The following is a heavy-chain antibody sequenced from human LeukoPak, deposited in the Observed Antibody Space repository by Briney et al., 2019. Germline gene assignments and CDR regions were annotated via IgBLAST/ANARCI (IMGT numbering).Heavy chain of an antibody. Sequence: GGSLRLSCAASGFTFSSYWMSWVRQAPGKGLEWVSYISSSSSTIYYADSVRGRFTISRDNAKNSLYLQMNSLRAEDTAVYFCARLPSIGWFDPWGQGTLVTVSA. CDR3: ARLPSIGWFDP. J-gene: IGHJ5*02. CDR2: ISSSSSTI. CDR1: GFTFSSYW. V-gene: IGHV3-48*01.